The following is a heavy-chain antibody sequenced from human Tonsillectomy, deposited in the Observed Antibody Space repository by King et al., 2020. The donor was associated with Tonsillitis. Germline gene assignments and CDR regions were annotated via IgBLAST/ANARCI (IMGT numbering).Heavy chain of an antibody. J-gene: IGHJ3*02. V-gene: IGHV5-51*01. CDR1: GYTFTTYW. CDR2: IYPGDSDT. Sequence: QLVQSGAEVKKPGESLKISCKVSGYTFTTYWIAWVRQMPGKGLECMGIIYPGDSDTRYSPSFQGQVTISADKSIGTAYLQWSSLKASDTAVYYCARRGDGPSGYAFDIWGQGTLVTVSS. D-gene: IGHD5-24*01. CDR3: ARRGDGPSGYAFDI.